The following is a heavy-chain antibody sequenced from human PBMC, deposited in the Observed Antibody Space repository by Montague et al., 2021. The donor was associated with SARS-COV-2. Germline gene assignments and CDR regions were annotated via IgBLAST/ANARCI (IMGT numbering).Heavy chain of an antibody. D-gene: IGHD5-12*01. CDR3: ARRGRKLLPVATTIGGFDI. CDR1: GGSISSSNYY. J-gene: IGHJ3*02. Sequence: SETLSLTCTVSGGSISSSNYYWDWIRQPPGKGLEWIGSIYDSGSTXYNPSLKSRVTISVDTSKNHFSLKLSSVTAADTAVYYCARRGRKLLPVATTIGGFDIWGQGTKVTVSS. CDR2: IYDSGST. V-gene: IGHV4-39*02.